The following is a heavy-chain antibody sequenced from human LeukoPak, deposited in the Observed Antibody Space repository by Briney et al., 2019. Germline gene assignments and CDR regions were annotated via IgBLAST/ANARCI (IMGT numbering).Heavy chain of an antibody. D-gene: IGHD2-8*01. J-gene: IGHJ5*02. CDR1: GNDFSDIY. V-gene: IGHV1-2*02. CDR3: VTTGVTHTRVP. CDR2: INTNSRAT. Sequence: GASVKVSCKASGNDFSDIYIKWVRHAPGRGLQWVGWINTNSRATHYAQSFRGGVTTEATITTANTQLNSLTSQDPAVYYCVTTGVTHTRVPWGEGTLVTVSS.